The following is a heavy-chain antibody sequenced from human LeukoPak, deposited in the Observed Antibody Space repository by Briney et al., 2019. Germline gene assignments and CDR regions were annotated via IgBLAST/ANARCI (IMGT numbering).Heavy chain of an antibody. CDR3: ARGRGSLTY. J-gene: IGHJ4*02. CDR1: GGSISSSYYY. CDR2: IYYSGNT. D-gene: IGHD3-10*01. Sequence: SETLSLTCNVTGGSISSSYYYWGWIRQPPGEGLEWIGSIYYSGNTYYNPSLKSRVTISVDTSKNQFSLNLTSVTAADTAVYYCARGRGSLTYWGQGTLATVSS. V-gene: IGHV4-39*07.